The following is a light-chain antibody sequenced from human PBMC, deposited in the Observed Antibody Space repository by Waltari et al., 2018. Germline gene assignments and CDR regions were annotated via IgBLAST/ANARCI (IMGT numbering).Light chain of an antibody. CDR3: ASYTSTFTWV. Sequence: QSVLTQPPSVSGAPGQRVTISCTGTSSNIGAGFEVFWYQQLPGSAPKLLIFASYKRSSGVPDRISGSTSGTSASLAITGLQTEDESDYYCASYTSTFTWVFGGGTKLTVL. J-gene: IGLJ3*02. CDR2: ASY. CDR1: SSNIGAGFE. V-gene: IGLV1-40*01.